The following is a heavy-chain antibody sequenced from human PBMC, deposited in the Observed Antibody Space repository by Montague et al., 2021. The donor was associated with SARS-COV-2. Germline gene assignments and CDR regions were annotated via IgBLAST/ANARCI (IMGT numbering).Heavy chain of an antibody. D-gene: IGHD3-10*01. CDR3: ARRIRITVFRGVPLTTHSLES. CDR1: NASITTSNW. CDR2: IHHSGTL. V-gene: IGHV4/OR15-8*01. Sequence: SETLSLTCTVSNASITTSNWWTWVRQAPGKGLEWVGEIHHSGTLDYNPSLKSRVTIPVGTSKNHFSLNLNSVAAADTALYFCARRIRITVFRGVPLTTHSLESWGQGIMVTVSS. J-gene: IGHJ4*02.